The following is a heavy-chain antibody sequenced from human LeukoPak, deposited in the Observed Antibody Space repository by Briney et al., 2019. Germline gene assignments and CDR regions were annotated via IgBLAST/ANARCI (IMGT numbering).Heavy chain of an antibody. J-gene: IGHJ2*01. CDR3: ASPRDTVVVVAATSGYFDL. V-gene: IGHV4-59*01. Sequence: KPSETLSLTCTVSGGSINNYYWNWIRQPPGKGLEWIGYIYYSGSTNYNPSLKSRVTISVDTSKNQFSLKLSSVTAADTAVYYCASPRDTVVVVAATSGYFDLWGRGTLVTVSS. CDR2: IYYSGST. D-gene: IGHD2-15*01. CDR1: GGSINNYY.